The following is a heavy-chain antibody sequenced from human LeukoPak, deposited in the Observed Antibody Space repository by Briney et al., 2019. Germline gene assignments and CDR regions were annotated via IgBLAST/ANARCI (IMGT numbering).Heavy chain of an antibody. CDR1: GGSISSYY. V-gene: IGHV4-4*09. J-gene: IGHJ5*02. Sequence: SETLSVTCTVSGGSISSYYWSWIRQPPGKGLEWIGYIYTSGSTNYNPSLKSRVTISVDTSKNQFSLKLSSVTAADTAVYYCARQRGMEPDTSDWFDPWGQGTLVTVSS. CDR3: ARQRGMEPDTSDWFDP. CDR2: IYTSGST. D-gene: IGHD1-1*01.